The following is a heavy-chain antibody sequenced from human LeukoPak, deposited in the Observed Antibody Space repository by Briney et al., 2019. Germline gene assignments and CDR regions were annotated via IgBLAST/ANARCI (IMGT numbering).Heavy chain of an antibody. J-gene: IGHJ4*02. D-gene: IGHD5-24*01. CDR1: GFTVSSNY. Sequence: PGGSLRLSCAASGFTVSSNYMSWVRQAPGKGLEWVSVIYSGGSTYYADSVKGRFTISRGNSKNTLYLQMNSLRAEDTAVCYCARDRRDGNYFDYWGQGTLVTVSS. CDR3: ARDRRDGNYFDY. V-gene: IGHV3-66*02. CDR2: IYSGGST.